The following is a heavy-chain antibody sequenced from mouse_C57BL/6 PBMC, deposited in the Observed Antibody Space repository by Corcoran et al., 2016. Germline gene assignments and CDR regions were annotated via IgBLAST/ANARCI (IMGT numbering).Heavy chain of an antibody. CDR1: GYIFTTYG. J-gene: IGHJ4*01. V-gene: IGHV9-3*01. Sequence: QIQLVQSGPELKKPGETVKISCKASGYIFTTYGMSWVKQAPGKGLKWMGWINTYSGVPTYADDFKGRFAFSLETSASTAYLQINNLKNEDTATYFCARSPFNWGPMDYWGQGTSVTVSS. CDR2: INTYSGVP. CDR3: ARSPFNWGPMDY. D-gene: IGHD4-1*01.